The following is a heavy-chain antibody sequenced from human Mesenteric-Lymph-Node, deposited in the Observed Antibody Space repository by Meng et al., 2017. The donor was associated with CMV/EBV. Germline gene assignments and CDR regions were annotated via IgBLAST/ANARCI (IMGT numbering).Heavy chain of an antibody. V-gene: IGHV3-33*01. CDR2: IWYDGSNK. CDR3: ASGPTGDRSDY. CDR1: GFTFSSYS. J-gene: IGHJ4*02. D-gene: IGHD7-27*01. Sequence: GESLKISCAASGFTFSSYSMHWVRQAPGKGLEWVAVIWYDGSNKYYADSVKGRFTISRDNSKNTLYLQMNSLRAEDTAVYYCASGPTGDRSDYWGQGTLVTVSS.